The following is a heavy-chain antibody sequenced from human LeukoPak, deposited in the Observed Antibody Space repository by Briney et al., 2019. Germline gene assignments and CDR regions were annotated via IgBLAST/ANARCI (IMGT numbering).Heavy chain of an antibody. CDR1: GFTFSSYW. D-gene: IGHD3-22*01. Sequence: PGGSLRLSCAASGFTFSSYWMSWVRQAPGKGLEWVSSISGSAATISYADSVKGRFTISRDNSKNTLSLQMNSLRAEDTAVYYCAKDFSVYYYDSRVLDYWGQGTLVTVSS. J-gene: IGHJ4*02. V-gene: IGHV3-23*01. CDR2: ISGSAATI. CDR3: AKDFSVYYYDSRVLDY.